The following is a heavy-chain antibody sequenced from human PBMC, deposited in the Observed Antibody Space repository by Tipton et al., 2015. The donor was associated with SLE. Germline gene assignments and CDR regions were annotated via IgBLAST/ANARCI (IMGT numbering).Heavy chain of an antibody. CDR2: INPNSGGT. J-gene: IGHJ4*02. CDR1: GYTFTGYY. Sequence: QLVQSGAEVKKPGASVKVSCKASGYTFTGYYMHWVRQAPGQGLEWMGWINPNSGGTNYAQKFLGRVTMTRDTSISTAYMELSRLRSDDTAVYYCAREQYDETVTTQMGYWGQGTLVTVSS. CDR3: AREQYDETVTTQMGY. V-gene: IGHV1-2*02. D-gene: IGHD4-17*01.